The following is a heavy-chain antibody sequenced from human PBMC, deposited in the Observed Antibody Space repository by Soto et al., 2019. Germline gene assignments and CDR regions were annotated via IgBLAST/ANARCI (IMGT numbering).Heavy chain of an antibody. CDR2: ISVYSGNT. CDR3: ARGNCGVYDFYGMHV. Sequence: ASVKVSCKASGYTFSTYGISWVRQAPGQGLEWMGWISVYSGNTNYAKNFQGRVDMTTDRSTSTAYMELRTLRSDDTAVYYCARGNCGVYDFYGMHVWGQGTTVTVSS. D-gene: IGHD4-17*01. V-gene: IGHV1-18*01. CDR1: GYTFSTYG. J-gene: IGHJ6*02.